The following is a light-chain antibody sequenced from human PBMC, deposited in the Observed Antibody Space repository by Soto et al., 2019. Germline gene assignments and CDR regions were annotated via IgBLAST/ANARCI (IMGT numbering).Light chain of an antibody. CDR2: EVS. CDR3: RSYAGSSTPLI. J-gene: IGLJ1*01. V-gene: IGLV2-23*02. CDR1: SSDVGSYNL. Sequence: QSALTQPASVSGSPGQSITISCTGTSSDVGSYNLVSWYQQHPGKAPKLMIYEVSKRPSGVSNRFSGSKSGNTASLTISGLQAEDEADYYCRSYAGSSTPLIFGTGTKVTVL.